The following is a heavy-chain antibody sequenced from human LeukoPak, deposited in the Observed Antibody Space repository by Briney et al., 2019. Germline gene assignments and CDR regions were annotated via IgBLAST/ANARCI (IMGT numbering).Heavy chain of an antibody. D-gene: IGHD3-10*01. CDR1: GYTFTSYY. CDR2: INPSGGST. J-gene: IGHJ4*02. Sequence: ASVNVSFTASGYTFTSYYMHWVRQAPGQGLEWMGIINPSGGSTSYAQKFQGRVTITADESTSTAYMELSSLRSEDTAVYYCARKPMERFGELGFDYWGQGTLVTVSS. CDR3: ARKPMERFGELGFDY. V-gene: IGHV1-46*01.